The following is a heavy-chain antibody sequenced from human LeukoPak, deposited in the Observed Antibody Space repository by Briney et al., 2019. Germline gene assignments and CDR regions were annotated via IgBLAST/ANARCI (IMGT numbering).Heavy chain of an antibody. V-gene: IGHV1-2*02. Sequence: VSVKVSCKTSGYTFTASYMHWVRQAPGQGLEWMGWINPNSGETNYAPKFQGRVTMTRDTSISTAYMEVTRLTSDDTAIYYCARVLGSRVDPWGQGTLVTVSS. CDR2: INPNSGET. CDR3: ARVLGSRVDP. CDR1: GYTFTASY. J-gene: IGHJ5*02.